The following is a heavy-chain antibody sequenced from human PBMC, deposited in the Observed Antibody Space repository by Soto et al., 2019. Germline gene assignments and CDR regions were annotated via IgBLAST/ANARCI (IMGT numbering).Heavy chain of an antibody. V-gene: IGHV4-4*07. CDR2: IDNSGST. D-gene: IGHD3-3*01. J-gene: IGHJ4*02. CDR1: GGSISSYF. CDR3: ARGGQDFWSGPFDY. Sequence: SETLSLTCTVSGGSISSYFCNWIRQPAGKGLEWIGRIDNSGSTNYNPSLKSRITMSADTSRNQFSLKLNSVTAAHTAVYYCARGGQDFWSGPFDYWGQGALVTVSS.